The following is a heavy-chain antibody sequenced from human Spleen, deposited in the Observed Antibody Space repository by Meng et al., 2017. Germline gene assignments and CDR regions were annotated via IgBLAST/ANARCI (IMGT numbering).Heavy chain of an antibody. CDR3: ATRGNPYLNC. CDR2: INTYNGKT. V-gene: IGHV1-18*01. Sequence: QVQLVQSGAEVKKPGASVKVSCKASGYTLTSYGISWVRQAPGQGLEWLGWINTYNGKTDYAQKFQGRITMTTDTFTSTAYMELRNLRSDDTAVYYCATRGNPYLNCWGQGTLVTVSS. CDR1: GYTLTSYG. J-gene: IGHJ4*02.